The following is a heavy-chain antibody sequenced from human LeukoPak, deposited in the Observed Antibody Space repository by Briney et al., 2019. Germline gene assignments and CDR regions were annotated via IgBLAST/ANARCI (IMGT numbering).Heavy chain of an antibody. CDR2: INPNSGGT. CDR3: ARGARHYYDSSGYHWFDP. V-gene: IGHV1-2*02. CDR1: GYTFTGYY. J-gene: IGHJ5*02. Sequence: GASVKVSCKASGYTFTGYYMHWVRQAPGQGLEWMGWINPNSGGTNYAQKFHGRVTMTRDTSISTAYMELSRLRSDDTAVYYCARGARHYYDSSGYHWFDPWGQGTLVTVSS. D-gene: IGHD3-22*01.